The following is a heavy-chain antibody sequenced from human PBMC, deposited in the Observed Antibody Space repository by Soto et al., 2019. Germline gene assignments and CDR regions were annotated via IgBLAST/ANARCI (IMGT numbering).Heavy chain of an antibody. Sequence: PGESLKISCKGSGYSFTSYWIGWVRQMPGKGLEWMGIIYPGDSDTRYSPSFQGQGTISADKSISTAYLQWSSLKASDTAMYYCARLSSSGFFFYYGMDVWGQGTTVTVSS. J-gene: IGHJ6*02. CDR2: IYPGDSDT. D-gene: IGHD6-6*01. V-gene: IGHV5-51*01. CDR3: ARLSSSGFFFYYGMDV. CDR1: GYSFTSYW.